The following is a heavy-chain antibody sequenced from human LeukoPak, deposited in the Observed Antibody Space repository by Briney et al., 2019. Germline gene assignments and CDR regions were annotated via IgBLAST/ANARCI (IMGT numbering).Heavy chain of an antibody. CDR2: ISSSSSTI. Sequence: PGGSLRLSCVASGFTFSIYTMNWVRQAPGKGLEWVSCISSSSSTIYYADSVKGRFTISRDNAKDSLYLQMNSLRVEDMAVYYCARRSDYLGYWGQGTLVTVSS. CDR1: GFTFSIYT. J-gene: IGHJ4*02. CDR3: ARRSDYLGY. V-gene: IGHV3-48*01. D-gene: IGHD3-3*01.